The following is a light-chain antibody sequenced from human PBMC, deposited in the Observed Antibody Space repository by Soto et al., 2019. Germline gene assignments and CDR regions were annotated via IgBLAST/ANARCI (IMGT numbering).Light chain of an antibody. Sequence: QAVVTQEPSLTVSPGGTVTLTCGSSTGAVTSGHYPYWFQQKPGQAPRTLIYDTSNKHSWTPARFSGSLLGGKAALTLSSAQPEDAAEYSCLLSYSGAWRVSGTRTKVTVL. CDR1: TGAVTSGHY. CDR3: LLSYSGAWRV. V-gene: IGLV7-46*01. CDR2: DTS. J-gene: IGLJ1*01.